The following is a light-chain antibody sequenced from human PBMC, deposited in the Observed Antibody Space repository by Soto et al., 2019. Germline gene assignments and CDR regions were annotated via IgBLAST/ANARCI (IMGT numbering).Light chain of an antibody. CDR2: AAS. CDR1: QGISNY. V-gene: IGKV1-27*01. J-gene: IGKJ3*01. CDR3: QRYNSAPRT. Sequence: DIPMTQSPSSLSASVGDRVSITCRASQGISNYLAWYQQKPGRVPKLLIYAASTLQSGVPSRFSGSGSGTDFTLTISSLQPEDVATYYCQRYNSAPRTFGPGTKVDIK.